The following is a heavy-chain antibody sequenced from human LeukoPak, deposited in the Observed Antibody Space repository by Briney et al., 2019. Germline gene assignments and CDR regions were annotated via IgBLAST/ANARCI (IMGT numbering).Heavy chain of an antibody. J-gene: IGHJ6*03. V-gene: IGHV4-61*02. Sequence: SETLSLTCTVSGGSISSGSYYWSWTRQPAGKGLEWIGRIYTSGSTNYNPSLKSRVTISVDTSKNQFSLKLSSVTAADTAVYYCARDGIVRYSSSSWLSYYYMDVWGKGTTVTVSS. CDR3: ARDGIVRYSSSSWLSYYYMDV. CDR1: GGSISSGSYY. CDR2: IYTSGST. D-gene: IGHD6-6*01.